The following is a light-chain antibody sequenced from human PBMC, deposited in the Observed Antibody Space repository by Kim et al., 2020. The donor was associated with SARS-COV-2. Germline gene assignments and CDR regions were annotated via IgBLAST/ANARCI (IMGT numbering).Light chain of an antibody. CDR3: NSRDSSGNSYV. V-gene: IGLV3-19*01. J-gene: IGLJ1*01. CDR2: GKN. Sequence: SELTQDPAVSVALGQTVRITCQGDSLRSYYASWYQQKPGQAPVLVIYGKNNRPSGIPDRFSGSSSGNTASLTITGAQAEDEADYYCNSRDSSGNSYVFGT. CDR1: SLRSYY.